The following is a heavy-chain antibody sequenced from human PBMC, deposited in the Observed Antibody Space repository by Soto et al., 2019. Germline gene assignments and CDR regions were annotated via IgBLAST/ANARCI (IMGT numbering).Heavy chain of an antibody. Sequence: PSRTLSLTCAVSVGGLSIYYRSWIRQPPGKGLEWIGYVYSSGSTNYNPALKSRVAISVDMSKNQFSLRLNSVTAADTAIYYCARARTVVDKFDYWGQGTQVTVSS. J-gene: IGHJ4*02. CDR3: ARARTVVDKFDY. V-gene: IGHV4-59*01. CDR2: VYSSGST. CDR1: VGGLSIYY. D-gene: IGHD2-21*01.